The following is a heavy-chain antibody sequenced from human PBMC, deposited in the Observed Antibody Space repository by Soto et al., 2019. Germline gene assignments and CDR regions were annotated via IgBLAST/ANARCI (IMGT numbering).Heavy chain of an antibody. CDR3: AKDRTVAARNFDH. Sequence: GGSLRLSCAASGFALSNYAMHWVRQAPGKGLEWVSSISTSIDATYYADSVKGRFTISRDDSKNTLYLQMNSLRAEDSAVYYCAKDRTVAARNFDHWGQGTQVTVSS. D-gene: IGHD6-6*01. V-gene: IGHV3-23*01. CDR1: GFALSNYA. CDR2: ISTSIDAT. J-gene: IGHJ4*02.